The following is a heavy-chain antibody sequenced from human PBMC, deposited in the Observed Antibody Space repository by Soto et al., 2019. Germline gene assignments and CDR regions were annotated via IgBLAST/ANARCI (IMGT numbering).Heavy chain of an antibody. CDR1: GYTFTGYY. CDR2: INPNSGGT. Sequence: QVQLVQSGAEVKKPGASVKVSCKASGYTFTGYYMHWVRQAPGQGLEWMGWINPNSGGTNYAQKFQGWVTMTRDTSISTAYMELSRLRSDDTAVYYCARIVAAGTQEGNAFDYWGQGTLVTVSS. D-gene: IGHD6-13*01. V-gene: IGHV1-2*04. J-gene: IGHJ4*02. CDR3: ARIVAAGTQEGNAFDY.